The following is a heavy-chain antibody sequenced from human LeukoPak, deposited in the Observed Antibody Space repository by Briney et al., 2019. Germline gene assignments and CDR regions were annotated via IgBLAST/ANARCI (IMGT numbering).Heavy chain of an antibody. V-gene: IGHV3-48*04. J-gene: IGHJ5*02. CDR1: GFTFSSYS. CDR3: AGHRRPSKVP. Sequence: GGSLRLSCAASGFTFSSYSMNWVRQAPGKGLEWVSYISSSSSTIYYADSVKDRFTISRDNAKSSLYLQMNSLRAEDTAVYYCAGHRRPSKVPWGQGTLVTVSS. CDR2: ISSSSSTI.